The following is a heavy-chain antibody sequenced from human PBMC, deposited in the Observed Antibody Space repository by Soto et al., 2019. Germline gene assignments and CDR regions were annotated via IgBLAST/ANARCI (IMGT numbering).Heavy chain of an antibody. V-gene: IGHV3-30*18. CDR3: AKSGTATFDY. J-gene: IGHJ4*02. CDR1: GFTFSSYG. CDR2: ISYDGSNK. D-gene: IGHD2-8*02. Sequence: QVQLVESGGGVVQPGRSLRLSCAASGFTFSSYGMHWVRQAPGKGLEWVAVISYDGSNKYYADSVKGRFTISRDNSKHTLYLQMNSLSAEDTAVYYCAKSGTATFDYWGQGTLVTVSS.